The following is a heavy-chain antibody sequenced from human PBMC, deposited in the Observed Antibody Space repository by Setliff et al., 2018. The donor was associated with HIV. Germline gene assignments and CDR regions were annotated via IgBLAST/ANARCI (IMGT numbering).Heavy chain of an antibody. CDR1: GYNFTTYG. CDR3: ARTDYDSGKSVLDS. J-gene: IGHJ5*01. Sequence: ASVKVSCKPSGYNFTTYGISWVRQAPGQRLELMAWINAANGHAKYSQKFQGRVTITRDTSATIAYMELSSLTSEDTALYFCARTDYDSGKSVLDSWGQGTRVTVSS. CDR2: INAANGHA. V-gene: IGHV1-3*01. D-gene: IGHD3-10*01.